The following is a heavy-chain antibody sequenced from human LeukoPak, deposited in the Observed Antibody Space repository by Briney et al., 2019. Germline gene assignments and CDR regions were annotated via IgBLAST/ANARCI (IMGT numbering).Heavy chain of an antibody. CDR2: INDSGST. CDR1: GGSLRDHY. CDR3: ARPYCSRGSCYRDFDY. J-gene: IGHJ4*02. V-gene: IGHV4-34*01. D-gene: IGHD2-15*01. Sequence: PSETLSLTCAASGGSLRDHYWSWIRQVPGKGLEWIGEINDSGSTNYNPSLEGRVTLSVDLSKNQFSLKMRSVTAADTSVYYCARPYCSRGSCYRDFDYWGQGTLVTVSS.